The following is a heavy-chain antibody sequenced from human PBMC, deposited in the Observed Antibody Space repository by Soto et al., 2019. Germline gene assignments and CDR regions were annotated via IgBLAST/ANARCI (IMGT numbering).Heavy chain of an antibody. CDR2: IIPIFGTA. CDR1: GGTFSSYA. Sequence: SVKVSCKASGGTFSSYAISWVRQAPGQGLEWMGGIIPIFGTANYAQKFQGRVTITADESTSTAYMELSSLRSEGTAVYYCARDMGLEYSRDWFDPWGQGTLVTVSS. CDR3: ARDMGLEYSRDWFDP. D-gene: IGHD6-6*01. J-gene: IGHJ5*02. V-gene: IGHV1-69*13.